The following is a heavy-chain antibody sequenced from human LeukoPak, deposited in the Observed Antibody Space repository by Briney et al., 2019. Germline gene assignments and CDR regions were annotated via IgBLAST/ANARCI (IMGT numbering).Heavy chain of an antibody. CDR2: ISYDGSNK. CDR3: AKKPLSSGWYGFQYYFDY. Sequence: PGRSLRLSCAASGFTFSSYAMHWVRQAPGKGLEWVAVISYDGSNKYYADSVKGRFTISRDNSKNTLYLQMNSLRAEDTAVYYCAKKPLSSGWYGFQYYFDYWGQGTLVTVSS. J-gene: IGHJ4*02. D-gene: IGHD6-19*01. CDR1: GFTFSSYA. V-gene: IGHV3-30-3*02.